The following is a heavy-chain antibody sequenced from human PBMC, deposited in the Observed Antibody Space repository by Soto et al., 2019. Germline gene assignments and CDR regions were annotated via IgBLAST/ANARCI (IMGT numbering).Heavy chain of an antibody. J-gene: IGHJ4*02. V-gene: IGHV4-34*01. Sequence: SETLSLTCAVYGGSFSGSYWSWIGQPPGKGLEWIGEINHSGSTNYNPSLKSRVTISVDTSKNQFSLKLSSVTAADTAVYYCASHPILYCSGGSCYGHLDYWGQGTLVS. CDR1: GGSFSGSY. CDR2: INHSGST. CDR3: ASHPILYCSGGSCYGHLDY. D-gene: IGHD2-15*01.